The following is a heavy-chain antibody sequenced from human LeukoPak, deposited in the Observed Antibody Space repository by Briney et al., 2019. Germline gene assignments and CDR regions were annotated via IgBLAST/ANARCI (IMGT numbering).Heavy chain of an antibody. V-gene: IGHV4-59*01. D-gene: IGHD6-19*01. CDR2: IYYSGST. CDR3: ARGVYSSGWYFDY. Sequence: SETLSLTCTVSGGSISSYYWSWIRQPPGKGLEWIGYIYYSGSTNYNPSHKSRVTISVDTSKNQFSLKLSSVTAADTAVYYCARGVYSSGWYFDYWGQGTLVTVSS. CDR1: GGSISSYY. J-gene: IGHJ4*02.